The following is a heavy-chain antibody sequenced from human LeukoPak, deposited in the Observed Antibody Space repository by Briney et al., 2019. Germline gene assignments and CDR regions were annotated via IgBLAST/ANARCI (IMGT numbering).Heavy chain of an antibody. CDR2: ISSNGDNT. CDR1: GFTFSTYV. CDR3: VRGTGY. Sequence: GGSLRLSCSVSGFTFSTYVMHWLRQAPGKGLEYVSAISSNGDNTYYADSVKGRFTTSRDNSKNTLYLQMSSLRADDTAVYYGVRGTGYWGEGTLVAVSS. V-gene: IGHV3-64D*06. J-gene: IGHJ4*02.